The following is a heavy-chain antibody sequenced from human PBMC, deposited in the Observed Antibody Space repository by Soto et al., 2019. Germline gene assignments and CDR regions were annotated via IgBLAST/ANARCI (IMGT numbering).Heavy chain of an antibody. V-gene: IGHV3-49*03. D-gene: IGHD3-22*01. CDR2: IRSTTSGGTA. J-gene: IGHJ4*02. Sequence: PGGSLRLSCTASGFTFGDYAMSWFRQAPGKGLEWVGFIRSTTSGGTADYAASVKGRFTISRDDSNSIAYLQMNSVKTEDTAVDYCGREANYYDTSGNCLLTYFDYWGQGTLVTVSS. CDR1: GFTFGDYA. CDR3: GREANYYDTSGNCLLTYFDY.